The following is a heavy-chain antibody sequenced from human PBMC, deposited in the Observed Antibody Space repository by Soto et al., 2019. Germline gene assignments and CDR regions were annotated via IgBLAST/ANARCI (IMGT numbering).Heavy chain of an antibody. CDR1: GYTFKNYA. D-gene: IGHD2-15*01. CDR2: MNPNSGNT. CDR3: ARAPVYGGNGWLDP. V-gene: IGHV1-8*01. J-gene: IGHJ5*02. Sequence: QLQLVQSGAEVKRPGASVMVSCRATGYTFKNYAINWVRPSTGQGLEWMGRMNPNSGNTGYAQTFQGRVTMTRNTSISTAYLELSSLRSEDTAVYYCARAPVYGGNGWLDPWGQGTLVTVSS.